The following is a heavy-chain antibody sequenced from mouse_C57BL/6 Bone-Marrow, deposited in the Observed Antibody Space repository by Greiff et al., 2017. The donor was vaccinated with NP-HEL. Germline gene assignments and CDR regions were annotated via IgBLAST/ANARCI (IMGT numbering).Heavy chain of an antibody. Sequence: EVNVVESGGGLVKPGGSLKLSCAASGFTFSDYGMHWVRQAPEKGLEWVAYISSGSSTIYYADTVKGRFTISRDNAKNTLFLQMTSLRSEDTAMYYCARKGLITTVVATPYWYFDVWGTGTTVTVSS. D-gene: IGHD1-1*01. CDR3: ARKGLITTVVATPYWYFDV. V-gene: IGHV5-17*01. CDR2: ISSGSSTI. J-gene: IGHJ1*03. CDR1: GFTFSDYG.